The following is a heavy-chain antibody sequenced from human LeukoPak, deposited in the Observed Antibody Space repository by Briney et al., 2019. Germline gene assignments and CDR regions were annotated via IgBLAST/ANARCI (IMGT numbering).Heavy chain of an antibody. CDR2: VYYTGRT. V-gene: IGHV4-59*11. Sequence: SETLSLTCSVSGGSISSHYWSWIRQSPGKGLEWIAYVYYTGRTKYNPSLKSRVTISEDTSKNQFSLGLSSVTAADTAVYYCARGPTRYYFDCWGQGTLVTVSS. J-gene: IGHJ4*02. CDR1: GGSISSHY. CDR3: ARGPTRYYFDC. D-gene: IGHD4-17*01.